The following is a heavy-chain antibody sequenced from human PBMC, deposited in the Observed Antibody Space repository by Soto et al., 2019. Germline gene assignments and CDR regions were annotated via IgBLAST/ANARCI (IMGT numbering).Heavy chain of an antibody. Sequence: PGGSLRLSCAASAFTFSNAWMNWVRQAPGKGLEWVGRIKSKTGGVTTDYAAPVKGRFVISRDDSKNMLYLQMNSLKAEDTAVYYCTTDFTSGWFFDHWGQGTLVTVSS. CDR1: AFTFSNAW. CDR3: TTDFTSGWFFDH. V-gene: IGHV3-15*07. J-gene: IGHJ4*02. CDR2: IKSKTGGVTT. D-gene: IGHD6-19*01.